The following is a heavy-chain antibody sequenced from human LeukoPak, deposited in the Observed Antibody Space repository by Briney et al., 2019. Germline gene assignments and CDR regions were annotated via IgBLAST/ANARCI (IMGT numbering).Heavy chain of an antibody. D-gene: IGHD5-12*01. CDR1: GFTFDDYA. Sequence: GGSLRLSCAASGFTFDDYAMHWVRQPPGKGLEWVSLISGDGSITYYADSVKSRFTISRDNSKNSLFLQMNSLRTEDTALYYCAKDNWVATRGHYGFDYWGQGTLVTVSS. J-gene: IGHJ4*02. CDR3: AKDNWVATRGHYGFDY. V-gene: IGHV3-43*02. CDR2: ISGDGSIT.